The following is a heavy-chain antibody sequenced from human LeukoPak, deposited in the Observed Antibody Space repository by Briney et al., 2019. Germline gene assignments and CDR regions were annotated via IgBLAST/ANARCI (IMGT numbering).Heavy chain of an antibody. CDR2: ISWNSGSI. Sequence: SRSLRLSCAASGFTFDDYAMHWVRQAPGKGLEWVSDISWNSGSIGYADSVKGRFTISRDNAKNSLYLQMNSLRAEDTALYYCAKDIGIAAAGTDWYFDYWGQGTLVTVSS. J-gene: IGHJ4*02. V-gene: IGHV3-9*01. CDR1: GFTFDDYA. D-gene: IGHD6-13*01. CDR3: AKDIGIAAAGTDWYFDY.